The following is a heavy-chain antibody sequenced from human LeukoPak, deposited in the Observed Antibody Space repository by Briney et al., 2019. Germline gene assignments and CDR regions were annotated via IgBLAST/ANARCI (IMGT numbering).Heavy chain of an antibody. CDR3: ARWPYSSSYYFDY. J-gene: IGHJ4*02. CDR1: GFTLSDYN. Sequence: TAGGSLRLSCAASGFTLSDYNMNWVRQSPEKGLEWVSSITSGTTYIYYADSVRGRFTLSRDNAKNSLYLQMDSLRAEDTAVYYCARWPYSSSYYFDYWGQGTLVTVSS. D-gene: IGHD6-6*01. V-gene: IGHV3-21*01. CDR2: ITSGTTYI.